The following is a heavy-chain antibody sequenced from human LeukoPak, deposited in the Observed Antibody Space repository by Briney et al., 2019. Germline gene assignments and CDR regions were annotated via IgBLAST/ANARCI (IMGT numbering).Heavy chain of an antibody. D-gene: IGHD3-3*01. CDR2: ISYDGQNN. J-gene: IGHJ6*03. Sequence: GSLRLSCAASGFTFSSYAMHWVRQAPGKGLKWVAVISYDGQNNYYADSVKGRFTVSRDNSKNTLFVQMNSLRREDTAVYYCARDSAETLSPYYNFWSGHRPFYYYYMDVWGKGTTVTVSS. CDR1: GFTFSSYA. CDR3: ARDSAETLSPYYNFWSGHRPFYYYYMDV. V-gene: IGHV3-30*01.